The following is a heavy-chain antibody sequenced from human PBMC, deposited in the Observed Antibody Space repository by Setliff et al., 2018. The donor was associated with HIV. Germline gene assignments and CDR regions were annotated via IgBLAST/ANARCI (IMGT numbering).Heavy chain of an antibody. CDR1: GDSITSGHFY. J-gene: IGHJ5*02. CDR2: ILDGRVT. D-gene: IGHD6-19*01. V-gene: IGHV4-39*01. CDR3: ARPHSGRGGGAYFDP. Sequence: SETLSLTCTVSGDSITSGHFYWGWIRQAPGKGLEWIGNILDGRVTFFNPSLRGRVTISVDASKNQVSLNLRSVTAADSAVYQCARPHSGRGGGAYFDPWGQGILVTVSS.